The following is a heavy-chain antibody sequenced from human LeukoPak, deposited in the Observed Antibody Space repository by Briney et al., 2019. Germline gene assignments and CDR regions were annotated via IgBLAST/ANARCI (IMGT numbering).Heavy chain of an antibody. CDR1: GFTFSSYE. Sequence: PGGSLRLSCAAPGFTFSSYEMNWVRQAPGKGLEWVSYISSSGSTIYYADSVKGRFTISRDNAKNSLYLQMNNLRADDTAVYYCARGVGVRGVVSQPLEYWAQGTLVIVSS. V-gene: IGHV3-48*03. CDR3: ARGVGVRGVVSQPLEY. CDR2: ISSSGSTI. D-gene: IGHD3-10*01. J-gene: IGHJ4*02.